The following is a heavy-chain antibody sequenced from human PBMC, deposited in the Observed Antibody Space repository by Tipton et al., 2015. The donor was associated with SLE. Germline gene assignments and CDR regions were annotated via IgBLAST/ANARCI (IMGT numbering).Heavy chain of an antibody. J-gene: IGHJ3*02. CDR1: GGSISSYY. D-gene: IGHD3-3*01. CDR2: IYTSGST. V-gene: IGHV4-4*07. CDR3: ARDPSDFWSGYFVFDI. Sequence: TLSLTCTVSGGSISSYYWSWIRQPAGKGLEWIGRIYTSGSTNYNPSLTSRATMSVDTSKNQFSLKLSSVTAADTAVYYCARDPSDFWSGYFVFDIWGQGTMVTVSS.